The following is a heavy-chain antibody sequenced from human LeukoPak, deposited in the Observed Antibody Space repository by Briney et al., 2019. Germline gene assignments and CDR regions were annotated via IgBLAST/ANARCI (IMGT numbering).Heavy chain of an antibody. CDR2: INPNSGGT. CDR3: ASNPYSSSWSGHFDY. V-gene: IGHV1-2*02. D-gene: IGHD6-13*01. Sequence: GASVKVSCKASGYTFTSYAMNWVRQAPGQGLEWMGWINPNSGGTNYAQKFQGRVTMTRDTSISTAYMELSRLRSDDTAVYYCASNPYSSSWSGHFDYWGQGTLVTVSS. CDR1: GYTFTSYA. J-gene: IGHJ4*02.